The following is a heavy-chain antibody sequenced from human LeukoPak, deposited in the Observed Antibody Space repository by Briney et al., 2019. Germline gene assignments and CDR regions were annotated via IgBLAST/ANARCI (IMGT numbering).Heavy chain of an antibody. D-gene: IGHD3-22*01. CDR1: GFTFDDYA. J-gene: IGHJ4*02. Sequence: PGGSLRLSCAASGFTFDDYAMHWVRHAPGKGLEWVSGISWNSGSIGYADSVKGRFTISRDNAKNSLYLQMNSLRAEDTALYYCAKATQPNGYYDSSGYYFDYWGQGTLVTVSS. V-gene: IGHV3-9*01. CDR3: AKATQPNGYYDSSGYYFDY. CDR2: ISWNSGSI.